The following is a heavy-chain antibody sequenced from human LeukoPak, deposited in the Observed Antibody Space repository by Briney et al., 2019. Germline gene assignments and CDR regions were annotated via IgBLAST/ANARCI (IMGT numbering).Heavy chain of an antibody. CDR3: AALGDSIY. CDR1: GFAFSSYD. Sequence: PGGSLRLSCAASGFAFSSYDMHWVRQVSGKGLEWVSAIGHAGDTYYADSVQGLFTISREYAKNYFFLPMNSLRAGDTAVYFCAALGDSIYWGQGTLVTVSS. CDR2: IGHAGDT. V-gene: IGHV3-13*01. J-gene: IGHJ4*02. D-gene: IGHD1-26*01.